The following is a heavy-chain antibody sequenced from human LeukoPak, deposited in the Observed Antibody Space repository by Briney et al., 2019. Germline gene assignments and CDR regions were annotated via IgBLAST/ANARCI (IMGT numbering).Heavy chain of an antibody. CDR2: IYYSGST. V-gene: IGHV4-30-4*01. CDR3: AREPSNIDPYDFDY. CDR1: GGSISSGDYY. D-gene: IGHD2/OR15-2a*01. J-gene: IGHJ4*02. Sequence: TSQTLSLTCTVSGGSISSGDYYWSWIRQPPGKGLEWIGYIYYSGSTYYNPSLKSRVTISVDTSKNQFSLKLSSVTAADTAVYYCAREPSNIDPYDFDYWGQGTLVTVSS.